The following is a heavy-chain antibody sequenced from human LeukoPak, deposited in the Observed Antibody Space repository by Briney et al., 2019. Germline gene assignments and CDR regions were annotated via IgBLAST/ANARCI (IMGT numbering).Heavy chain of an antibody. CDR2: IYDSGST. J-gene: IGHJ4*02. CDR1: GDSISSYN. Sequence: PSETLSLTCTVSGDSISSYNWSWIRQPPGKGLEWIGYIYDSGSTNYNPSLKSRVTISVDTSKNQFSLKLSSVTAADTAVYYCARNLGYCSSTSCYRGPYFDYWGQGTLVTVSS. CDR3: ARNLGYCSSTSCYRGPYFDY. D-gene: IGHD2-2*01. V-gene: IGHV4-59*01.